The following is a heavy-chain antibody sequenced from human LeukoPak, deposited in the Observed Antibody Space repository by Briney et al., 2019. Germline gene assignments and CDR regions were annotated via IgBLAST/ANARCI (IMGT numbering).Heavy chain of an antibody. CDR2: IYYSGST. J-gene: IGHJ3*02. D-gene: IGHD4-17*01. CDR1: GGSISRYY. V-gene: IGHV4-59*01. CDR3: ARDIAERDGDYVAFDI. Sequence: SETLSLTCTVSGGSISRYYWSWIRQPPGKGLEWIGYIYYSGSTNYNPSLKSRVTISVDTSKNQFSLKLSSVTAADTAVYYCARDIAERDGDYVAFDIWGQGTMVTVSS.